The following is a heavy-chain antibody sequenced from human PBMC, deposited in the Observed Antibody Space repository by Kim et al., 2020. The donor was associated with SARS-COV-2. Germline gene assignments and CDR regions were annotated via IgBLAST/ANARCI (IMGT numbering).Heavy chain of an antibody. CDR3: AKWRGQQSIFDY. CDR1: GFPFSSYW. V-gene: IGHV3-7*01. CDR2: IKEDGSQS. J-gene: IGHJ4*02. D-gene: IGHD4-4*01. Sequence: GSLRLSCEASGFPFSSYWMAWVRQSPGKGLEWVANIKEDGSQSEYVESVKGRFTISRDNAKNSLFLQMSSLTADDTAVYYCAKWRGQQSIFDYWGQGSLVPVS.